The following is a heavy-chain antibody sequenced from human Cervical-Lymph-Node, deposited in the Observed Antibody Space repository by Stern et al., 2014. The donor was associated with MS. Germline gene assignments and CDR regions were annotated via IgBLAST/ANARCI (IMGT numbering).Heavy chain of an antibody. CDR2: IYYSGST. Sequence: QVQLVESGPGLVKPSETLSLTCTVSGGSISSYYWSWIRQPPGKGLEWIGYIYYSGSTNYNPSLKSRVTISVDTSKNQFSLKLSSVTAADTAVYYCARGLRYGMDVWGQGTTVTVSS. CDR3: ARGLRYGMDV. D-gene: IGHD4-17*01. CDR1: GGSISSYY. J-gene: IGHJ6*02. V-gene: IGHV4-59*01.